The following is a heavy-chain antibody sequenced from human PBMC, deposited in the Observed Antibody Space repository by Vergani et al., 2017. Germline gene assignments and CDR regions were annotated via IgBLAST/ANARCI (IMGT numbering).Heavy chain of an antibody. CDR2: IDHTGRP. Sequence: QVQLQQWGGGLLKPSETLSLTCVVNGGSFTSYHWTWIRQSPGEELEWVGEIDHTGRPDYNPSLKSRLTMSVDKSRNQFSLTLNSVTATDTAIYFCARVNTETNGHLYYYYYMDVWGQGTAVTVS. J-gene: IGHJ6*03. CDR1: GGSFTSYH. V-gene: IGHV4-34*01. CDR3: ARVNTETNGHLYYYYYMDV. D-gene: IGHD4-11*01.